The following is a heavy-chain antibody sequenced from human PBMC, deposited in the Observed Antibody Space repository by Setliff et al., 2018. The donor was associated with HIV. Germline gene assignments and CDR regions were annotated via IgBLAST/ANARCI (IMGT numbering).Heavy chain of an antibody. J-gene: IGHJ6*04. CDR1: GVFLETYY. D-gene: IGHD3-10*01. CDR3: ARDRKVLYGQGPDSYMDV. CDR2: SQTTGNT. Sequence: SETLSLTCSVSGVFLETYYWTWVRQSPGTGLEWIGFSQTTGNTKYNPSLRRRVSIFFDSPKNQFSLSLQSVTAADSAVYYCARDRKVLYGQGPDSYMDVWGKGATVTVSS. V-gene: IGHV4-4*08.